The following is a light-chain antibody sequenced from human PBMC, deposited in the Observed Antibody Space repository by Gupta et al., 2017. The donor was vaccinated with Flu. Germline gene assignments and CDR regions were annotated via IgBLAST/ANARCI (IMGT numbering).Light chain of an antibody. CDR3: QQIDDTPRWT. CDR1: QPISGY. V-gene: IGKV1-39*01. CDR2: GAS. J-gene: IGKJ1*01. Sequence: SSLSASVGDRVTITCRASQPISGYLNWYKQKPGKAPNLLIYGASTWQSGVPSRFGGSGYGTDFTLTISNRQPEDFATYFCQQIDDTPRWTFGQGTKVEIK.